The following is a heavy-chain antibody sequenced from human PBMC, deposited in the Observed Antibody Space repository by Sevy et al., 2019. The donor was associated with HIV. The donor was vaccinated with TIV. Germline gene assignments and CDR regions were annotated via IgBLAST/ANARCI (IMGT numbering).Heavy chain of an antibody. J-gene: IGHJ3*01. CDR2: IYPYDSDT. CDR1: GYNFTSEW. Sequence: GKSLKISCKVSGYNFTSEWIAWVRQMPGEGLQAMGIIYPYDSDTRDSPSFQGQVTISADKSIDTAYLQLSGLKASDAATYYCARVYMASLRLELAGFDFWGQGTMVTVSS. V-gene: IGHV5-51*01. D-gene: IGHD1-26*01. CDR3: ARVYMASLRLELAGFDF.